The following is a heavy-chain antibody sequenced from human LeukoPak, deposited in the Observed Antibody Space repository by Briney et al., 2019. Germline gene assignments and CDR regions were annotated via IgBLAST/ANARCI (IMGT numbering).Heavy chain of an antibody. CDR3: ARDRTDFWSGSDYYYGMDV. J-gene: IGHJ6*02. V-gene: IGHV3-21*01. Sequence: PGGSLRLSCAASGFTFSSYSMNWVRQAPGKGLEWVSSISSNSSYIYYADSVKGRFTISRDNAKNSLYLQMNSLRAEDTAVYYCARDRTDFWSGSDYYYGMDVWGQGTTVTVSS. D-gene: IGHD3-3*01. CDR1: GFTFSSYS. CDR2: ISSNSSYI.